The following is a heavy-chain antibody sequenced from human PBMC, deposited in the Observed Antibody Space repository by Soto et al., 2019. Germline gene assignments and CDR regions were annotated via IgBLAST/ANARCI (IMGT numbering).Heavy chain of an antibody. CDR2: INHRGST. J-gene: IGHJ3*02. D-gene: IGHD3-9*01. CDR1: GGSISSYY. CDR3: ARGRNYDILTGYSLASNDAFDI. Sequence: PSETLSLICTVSGGSISSYYWSWIRQPPGKGLEWIGEINHRGSTNYNPSLKSRVTISVDTSKNQVSLRLSSVTAADAAVYYCARGRNYDILTGYSLASNDAFDIWGQGTMVTVSS. V-gene: IGHV4-34*01.